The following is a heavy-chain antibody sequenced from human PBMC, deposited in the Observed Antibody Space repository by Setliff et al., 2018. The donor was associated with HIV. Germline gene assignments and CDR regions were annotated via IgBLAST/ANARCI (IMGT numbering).Heavy chain of an antibody. J-gene: IGHJ3*02. CDR3: AKAPVWGSYRYTGNAFDI. CDR2: ISGSGGST. CDR1: GFTFSSYA. Sequence: GGSLRLSCAASGFTFSSYAMSWVRQAPGKGLEWVSAISGSGGSTYYAGSVKGRFTISRDNSKNTLYLQMNSLRAEDTAVYYCAKAPVWGSYRYTGNAFDIWGQGTMVTVSS. V-gene: IGHV3-23*01. D-gene: IGHD3-16*02.